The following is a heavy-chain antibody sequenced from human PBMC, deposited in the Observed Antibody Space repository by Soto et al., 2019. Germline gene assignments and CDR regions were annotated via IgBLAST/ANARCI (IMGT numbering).Heavy chain of an antibody. CDR1: GGTFSSYA. D-gene: IGHD6-6*01. Sequence: SVKVSCKASGGTFSSYAISWVRQAPGQGLEWMGGIIPIFGTANYAQKFQGRVTITADESTSTAYMELSSLRSEDTAVYYCARSRLHECIAARPASTHSDYLREATLVTVYS. J-gene: IGHJ4*02. CDR3: ARSRLHECIAARPASTHSDY. CDR2: IIPIFGTA. V-gene: IGHV1-69*13.